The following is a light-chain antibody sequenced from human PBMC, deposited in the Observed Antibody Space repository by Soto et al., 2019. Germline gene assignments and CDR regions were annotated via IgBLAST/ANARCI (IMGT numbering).Light chain of an antibody. CDR1: QSVSSSY. V-gene: IGKV3D-20*02. CDR3: QQRGDWTLT. Sequence: EIVLTQSPGTLSLSPGERATLSCRASQSVSSSYLAWYQQKPGQAPRLLIYGASARATGTPTRFSGSGSGTDFTLTISSLEPEEFAVYYCQQRGDWTLTFGHGTKVDIX. J-gene: IGKJ3*01. CDR2: GAS.